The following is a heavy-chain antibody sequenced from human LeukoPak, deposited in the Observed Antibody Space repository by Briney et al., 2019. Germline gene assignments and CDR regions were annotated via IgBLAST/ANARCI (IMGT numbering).Heavy chain of an antibody. CDR3: ARDSSSSWPNWFDP. CDR2: IIPILGIA. J-gene: IGHJ5*02. D-gene: IGHD6-13*01. V-gene: IGHV1-69*04. CDR1: GGTFSSYA. Sequence: GASVKVSCKASGGTFSSYAISWVRQAPRQGLEWMGRIIPILGIANYAQKFQGRVTITADKSTSTAYMELSSLRSEDTAVYYCARDSSSSWPNWFDPWGQGTLVTVSS.